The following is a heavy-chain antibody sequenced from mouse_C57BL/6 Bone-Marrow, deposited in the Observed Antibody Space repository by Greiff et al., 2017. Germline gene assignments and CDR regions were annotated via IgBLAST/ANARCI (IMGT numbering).Heavy chain of an antibody. V-gene: IGHV5-4*01. CDR1: GFTFSSYA. Sequence: EVQLVESGGGLVKPGGSLKLSCAASGFTFSSYAMSWVRQTPEKRLEWVATISDGGSYTYYPDNVKGRFTISRDNAKNNLYLQMSHLKSEDTAMYYCARDGSRPYYYAMDYWGQGTSVTVSS. D-gene: IGHD1-1*01. CDR3: ARDGSRPYYYAMDY. J-gene: IGHJ4*01. CDR2: ISDGGSYT.